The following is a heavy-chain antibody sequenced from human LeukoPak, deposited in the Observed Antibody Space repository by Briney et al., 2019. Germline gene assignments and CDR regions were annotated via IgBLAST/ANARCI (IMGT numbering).Heavy chain of an antibody. D-gene: IGHD3-22*01. CDR2: IYYSGST. CDR3: ARVKYYYDSSGYSQNFDY. V-gene: IGHV4-59*01. CDR1: GGSISSYY. Sequence: PSETLSLXCTVSGGSISSYYWSWIRQPPGKGLEWIGYIYYSGSTNYNPSLKSRVTISVDTSKNQFSLKLGSVTAADTAVYYCARVKYYYDSSGYSQNFDYWGQGTLVTVSS. J-gene: IGHJ4*02.